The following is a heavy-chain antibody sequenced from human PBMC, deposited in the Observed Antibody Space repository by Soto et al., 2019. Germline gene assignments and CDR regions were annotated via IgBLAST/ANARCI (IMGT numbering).Heavy chain of an antibody. D-gene: IGHD3-16*01. J-gene: IGHJ5*02. CDR2: IFYNGRT. Sequence: QVPLQESGPGLVKPSETLSLTCSVSGGPISSRNYYWGWVRRAPGRGPEWIGNIFYNGRTDYNPSLQRRVAISVATSKNQFSLKLGSVTAADTAIYYCARGGFSADGESDWFDPWGHGTLVTVSS. V-gene: IGHV4-39*01. CDR1: GGPISSRNYY. CDR3: ARGGFSADGESDWFDP.